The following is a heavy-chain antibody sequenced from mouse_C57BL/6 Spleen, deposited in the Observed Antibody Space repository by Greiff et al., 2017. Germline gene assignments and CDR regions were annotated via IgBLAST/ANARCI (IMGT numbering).Heavy chain of an antibody. CDR3: AREDYYGSSPFAY. CDR1: GYTFTSYW. D-gene: IGHD1-1*01. J-gene: IGHJ3*01. Sequence: VQLQQPGAELVRPGSSVKLSCKASGYTFTSYWMHWVKQRPIQGLEWIGNIDPSDSETHYNQKFKDKDTLTLDKSSSTASMQLSSLTSEDSAVYDCAREDYYGSSPFAYWGQGTLVTVSA. CDR2: IDPSDSET. V-gene: IGHV1-52*01.